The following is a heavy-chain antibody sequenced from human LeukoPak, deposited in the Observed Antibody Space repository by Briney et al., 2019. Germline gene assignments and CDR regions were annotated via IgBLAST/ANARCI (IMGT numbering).Heavy chain of an antibody. V-gene: IGHV1-24*01. J-gene: IGHJ4*02. D-gene: IGHD3-3*01. CDR1: GYTLTELS. CDR3: ASLLRFLEWIQSYDY. CDR2: FDPEDGET. Sequence: ASVKVSCKVSGYTLTELSMHWVRQAPGKGLEWMGGFDPEDGETIYAQKFQGRVTMTEDTSTDTAYMELSSLRSEDTAVYYCASLLRFLEWIQSYDYWGLGTLVTVSS.